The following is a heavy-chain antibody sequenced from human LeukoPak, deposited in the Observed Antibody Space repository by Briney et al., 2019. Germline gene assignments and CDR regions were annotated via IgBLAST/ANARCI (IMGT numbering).Heavy chain of an antibody. V-gene: IGHV3-43*01. CDR2: ISWDGANT. D-gene: IGHD1-26*01. CDR1: GFTFDDYT. J-gene: IGHJ4*02. CDR3: AKDSVRMGGTLPDY. Sequence: GGSLRLSCAASGFTFDDYTVRWVRQPPGKGLEWVSLISWDGANTYYADSVKGRFTISRDNSKNSLYLQMNSLRTEDTALYYCAKDSVRMGGTLPDYWGQGTLVTVAS.